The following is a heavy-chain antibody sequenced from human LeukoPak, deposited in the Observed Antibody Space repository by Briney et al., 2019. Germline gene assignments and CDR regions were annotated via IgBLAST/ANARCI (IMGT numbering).Heavy chain of an antibody. CDR2: IRYDGSNK. J-gene: IGHJ6*02. CDR1: GFTFCSYG. D-gene: IGHD2-15*01. Sequence: GGSLRLSCAASGFTFCSYGMHWVRQAPGKGLEWVAFIRYDGSNKYYADSVKGRFTISRDNSKNTLYLQMNSLRAEDTAVYYCARAVVVVAATPLDVWGQGTTVTVSS. CDR3: ARAVVVVAATPLDV. V-gene: IGHV3-30*02.